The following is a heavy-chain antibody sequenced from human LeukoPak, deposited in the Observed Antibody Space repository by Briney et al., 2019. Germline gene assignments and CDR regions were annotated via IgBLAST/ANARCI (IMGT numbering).Heavy chain of an antibody. CDR3: AKDEFVGALKTFDY. CDR2: ISGSGGST. V-gene: IGHV3-23*01. CDR1: GFTFSSYA. Sequence: GGSLRLSCAASGFTFSSYAMSWVRQAPGKGLEWVSAISGSGGSTYYADSVKGRFTVSRDNSKNTLYLQMNSLRAEDTAVYYCAKDEFVGALKTFDYWGQEPWSPSPQ. D-gene: IGHD1-26*01. J-gene: IGHJ4*01.